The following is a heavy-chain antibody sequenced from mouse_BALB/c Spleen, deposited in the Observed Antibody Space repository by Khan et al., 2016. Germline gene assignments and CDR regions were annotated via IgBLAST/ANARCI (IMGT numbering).Heavy chain of an antibody. CDR1: GYTFTDYS. D-gene: IGHD1-1*01. Sequence: QIQLVQFGPELKKPGETVKISCKASGYTFTDYSMHWVKQAPGKGLKWMGRINTETGEPTYADDFKGRFAFSLETSASTAYLQINNLKNEDTATYFCARWGFLRGYAMDYWGQGTSVTVSS. V-gene: IGHV9-2-1*01. CDR3: ARWGFLRGYAMDY. CDR2: INTETGEP. J-gene: IGHJ4*01.